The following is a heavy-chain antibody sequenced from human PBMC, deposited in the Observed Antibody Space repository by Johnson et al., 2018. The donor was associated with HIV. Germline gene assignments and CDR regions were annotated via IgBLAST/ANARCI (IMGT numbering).Heavy chain of an antibody. CDR2: ISYSGSST. CDR3: ANGGQVVTHWRAFDI. V-gene: IGHV3-11*04. D-gene: IGHD4-23*01. CDR1: GFTFSDYY. Sequence: VQLVESGGGLVKPGGSLRLSCAASGFTFSDYYMSWIRQAPGKGLEWVSAISYSGSSTYYADSVKGRFTISRDNAKNSLYLQMDSLRAEDTAVYYCANGGQVVTHWRAFDICGQGTMVTVSS. J-gene: IGHJ3*02.